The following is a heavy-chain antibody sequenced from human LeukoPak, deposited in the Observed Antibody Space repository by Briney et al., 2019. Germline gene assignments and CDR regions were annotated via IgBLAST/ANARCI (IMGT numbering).Heavy chain of an antibody. V-gene: IGHV1-2*02. CDR2: INSNSGDT. J-gene: IGHJ2*01. D-gene: IGHD3-9*01. CDR1: GYTFTGYY. CDR3: AREPHYDLLTGYALGYLDL. Sequence: ALVKVSCKASGYTFTGYYMHWVRQAPGQGLEWMGWINSNSGDTNYAQKFQGRVTMTRDTSISTAYMELGRLRSDDTAVYYCAREPHYDLLTGYALGYLDLWGRGTLLTVSS.